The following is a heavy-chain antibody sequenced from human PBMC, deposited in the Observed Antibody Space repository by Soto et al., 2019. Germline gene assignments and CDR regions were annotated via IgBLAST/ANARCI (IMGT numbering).Heavy chain of an antibody. CDR1: GFTFSNAW. J-gene: IGHJ3*02. Sequence: GGSLRLSCAASGFTFSNAWMSWVRQAPGKGLEWVGRIKSKTDGGTPDYAAPVKGRVTISRDNSKNTLYLKMNSLKTEDTAVYYCTTDRIPYDFWSGYHWPALYIWGQGTMVTVSS. CDR2: IKSKTDGGTP. CDR3: TTDRIPYDFWSGYHWPALYI. V-gene: IGHV3-15*01. D-gene: IGHD3-3*01.